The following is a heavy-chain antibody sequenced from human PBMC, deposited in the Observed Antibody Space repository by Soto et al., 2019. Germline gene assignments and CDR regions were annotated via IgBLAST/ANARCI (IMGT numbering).Heavy chain of an antibody. V-gene: IGHV1-69*13. CDR1: GGTFSSYA. J-gene: IGHJ4*01. CDR3: AGGREERWLQLVPMAPYYLDD. D-gene: IGHD5-12*01. Sequence: SVKVSCEATGGTFSSYAISWVRQAPGQGLEWMGGIIPIFGTANYAQKFQGRVTITADESTSTAYMELSSLRSEDTAVYYCAGGREERWLQLVPMAPYYLDDWGHGTLVTVS. CDR2: IIPIFGTA.